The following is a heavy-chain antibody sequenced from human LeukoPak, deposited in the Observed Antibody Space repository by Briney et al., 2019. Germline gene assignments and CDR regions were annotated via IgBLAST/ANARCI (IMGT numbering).Heavy chain of an antibody. J-gene: IGHJ4*02. Sequence: GGSLRLSCVGSGFTFRSHAMSWVRRAPEKGLEFVSGIYENGGTTYYADSVKGRFSISRDNSKNTLYLQMDSLRGEDTAVYYCAKDFRIGYSAHFDYWGQGALVTVSS. V-gene: IGHV3-23*01. D-gene: IGHD2-21*01. CDR1: GFTFRSHA. CDR3: AKDFRIGYSAHFDY. CDR2: IYENGGTT.